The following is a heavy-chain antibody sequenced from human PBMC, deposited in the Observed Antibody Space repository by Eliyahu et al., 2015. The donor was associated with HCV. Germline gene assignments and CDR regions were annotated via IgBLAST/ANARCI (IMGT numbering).Heavy chain of an antibody. CDR3: ARDFSGAGMRGAMGAPGRDAFDV. CDR1: GDSISSDYW. CDR2: IYHSGMT. D-gene: IGHD6-13*01. V-gene: IGHV4-4*02. Sequence: QVQLQESGPGLVKPSGTLSLTCAVSGDSISSDYWWTWVRQSPGKRLEWIGEIYHSGMTAYNPSLRSRVNMSVDRSKNHFSLILSSVTVDDTAIYYCARDFSGAGMRGAMGAPGRDAFDVWGQGAMVTVSS. J-gene: IGHJ3*01.